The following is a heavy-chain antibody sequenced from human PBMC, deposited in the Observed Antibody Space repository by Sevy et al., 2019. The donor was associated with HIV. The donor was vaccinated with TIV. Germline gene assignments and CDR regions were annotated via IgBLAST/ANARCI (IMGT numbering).Heavy chain of an antibody. J-gene: IGHJ4*02. V-gene: IGHV3-30*19. CDR2: ISYDGSNK. D-gene: IGHD2-15*01. CDR1: GFTFSRFW. Sequence: GESLKISCAASGFTFSRFWMSWVRQAPGKGLEWVAVISYDGSNKYYADSVKGRFTISRDNSKNTLYLQMNSLRAEDTAVYYCARDFDCSGGSCAKPLFDYWGQGTLVTVSS. CDR3: ARDFDCSGGSCAKPLFDY.